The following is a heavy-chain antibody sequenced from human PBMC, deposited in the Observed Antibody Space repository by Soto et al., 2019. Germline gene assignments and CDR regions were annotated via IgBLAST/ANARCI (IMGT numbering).Heavy chain of an antibody. J-gene: IGHJ1*01. Sequence: EVQLVESGGGLVQPGGSLRLSCAASGFTVSSNFMSWVRQAPGKGLEGVSVIYSGGTTYYADSVKDRFTISRDNSKNTLYLQLNSMRAEDTAGYYCVIDSRWDAAMVHWGQGTLVTVAS. CDR2: IYSGGTT. D-gene: IGHD5-18*01. V-gene: IGHV3-66*01. CDR3: VIDSRWDAAMVH. CDR1: GFTVSSNF.